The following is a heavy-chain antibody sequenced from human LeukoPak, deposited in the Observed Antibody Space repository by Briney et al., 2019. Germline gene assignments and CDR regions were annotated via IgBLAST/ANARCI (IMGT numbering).Heavy chain of an antibody. CDR1: GFTFSSYG. CDR3: AKEGDIVATINY. V-gene: IGHV3-30*02. J-gene: IGHJ4*02. D-gene: IGHD5-12*01. Sequence: GESLRLSCAASGFTFSSYGMHWVRQAPGKGLEWVAFIRYDGGNKYYADSVKGRFTISRDNSKNTLYLQMNSLRAEDTAVYYCAKEGDIVATINYWGQGTLVTVSS. CDR2: IRYDGGNK.